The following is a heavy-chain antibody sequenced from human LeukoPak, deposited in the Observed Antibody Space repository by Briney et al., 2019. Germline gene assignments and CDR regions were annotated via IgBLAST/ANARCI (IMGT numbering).Heavy chain of an antibody. D-gene: IGHD6-19*01. J-gene: IGHJ4*01. CDR2: ITHSGST. Sequence: SETLSLTCAVYGGSFSGYYWSWIRKPPGKGLEWIGEITHSGSTNYNPTLKSRVTISVDTSKNQFSLKLSSVTAADTAVYYCASSGRSRYWGHGTLVTVSS. V-gene: IGHV4-34*01. CDR1: GGSFSGYY. CDR3: ASSGRSRY.